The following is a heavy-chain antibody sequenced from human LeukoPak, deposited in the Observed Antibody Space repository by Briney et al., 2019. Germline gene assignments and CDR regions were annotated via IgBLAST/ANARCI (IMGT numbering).Heavy chain of an antibody. Sequence: GGSLRPSCAASGFTFSSYAMHWVRQAPGKGLEYVSAISSNGGSTYYANSVKGRFTISRDNSKNTLYLQMGSLRAEDMAVCYCARAYYDFWSGSSWFDPWGQGTLVTVSS. J-gene: IGHJ5*02. CDR2: ISSNGGST. CDR1: GFTFSSYA. CDR3: ARAYYDFWSGSSWFDP. V-gene: IGHV3-64*01. D-gene: IGHD3-3*01.